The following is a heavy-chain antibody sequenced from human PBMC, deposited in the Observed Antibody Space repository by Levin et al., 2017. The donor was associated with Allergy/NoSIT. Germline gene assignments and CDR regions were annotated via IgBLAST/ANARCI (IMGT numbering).Heavy chain of an antibody. D-gene: IGHD5-12*01. J-gene: IGHJ4*02. V-gene: IGHV3-15*01. CDR3: TTAYSY. Sequence: PGGSLRLSCAASGFNFNNYAMTWVRQAPGKGLEWVGRVKSKADGGTIDYATSVKDRFTISRDDSKNTVYLQMNSLKTEDTAVYYCTTAYSYWGQGTLVTVSS. CDR2: VKSKADGGTI. CDR1: GFNFNNYA.